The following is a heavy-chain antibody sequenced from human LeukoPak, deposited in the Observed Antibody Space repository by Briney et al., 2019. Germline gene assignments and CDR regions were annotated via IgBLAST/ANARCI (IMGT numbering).Heavy chain of an antibody. CDR3: ARAAGKEGYYYYYYYMDV. V-gene: IGHV4-59*11. J-gene: IGHJ6*03. Sequence: SETLSLTCTVSGGSISSHYWSWIRQPPGKGLEWIGYIYYSGSTNYNPSLKSRVTISVDTSKNQFSLKLSSVTAADTAVYYWARAAGKEGYYYYYYYMDVWGKGTTVTVSS. D-gene: IGHD6-13*01. CDR2: IYYSGST. CDR1: GGSISSHY.